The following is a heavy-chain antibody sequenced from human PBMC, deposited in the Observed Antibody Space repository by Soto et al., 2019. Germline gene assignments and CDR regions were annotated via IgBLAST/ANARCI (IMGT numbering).Heavy chain of an antibody. CDR1: GFNFNKYA. CDR3: AKADGQQCLLPHLEN. Sequence: EVQLLESGGGLVRPGASLRLSCAASGFNFNKYAMSWVRQAPGEGLEWVSGISCCGGTASYADSVKGRFTIARDDAKNTVYLDMNSLRVEDTAEYYCAKADGQQCLLPHLENWGRGTLVTVS. D-gene: IGHD2-21*02. V-gene: IGHV3-23*01. CDR2: ISCCGGTA. J-gene: IGHJ4*02.